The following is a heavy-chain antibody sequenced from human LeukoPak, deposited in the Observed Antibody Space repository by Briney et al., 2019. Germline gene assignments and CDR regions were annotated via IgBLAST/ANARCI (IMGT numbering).Heavy chain of an antibody. CDR3: ATPKTGYNSGWNY. D-gene: IGHD6-19*01. CDR2: IYSDGST. CDR1: GLIVSTNY. Sequence: PGGSLRLSCAASGLIVSTNYMTWVRQPPGKGLEWVSVIYSDGSTYYSDSVKGRFATSRDNSKNTLYLQMNSLRAEDTAVYYCATPKTGYNSGWNYWGQGTLVTVSS. J-gene: IGHJ4*02. V-gene: IGHV3-53*01.